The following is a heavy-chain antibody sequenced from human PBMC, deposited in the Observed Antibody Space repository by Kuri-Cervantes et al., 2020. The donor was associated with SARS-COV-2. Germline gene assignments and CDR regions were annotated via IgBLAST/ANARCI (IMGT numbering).Heavy chain of an antibody. V-gene: IGHV3-11*06. Sequence: GGSLRLSCVASGFSSSDYYMSWIRQAPGKGLEWVSYISGSGGYTNYADSVKGRFTISRDNAKNSVYLQMRSVRAEDTAVYYCARDLISVTAYFDFWGQGTQVTVSS. CDR1: GFSSSDYY. CDR2: ISGSGGYT. D-gene: IGHD2-21*02. J-gene: IGHJ4*02. CDR3: ARDLISVTAYFDF.